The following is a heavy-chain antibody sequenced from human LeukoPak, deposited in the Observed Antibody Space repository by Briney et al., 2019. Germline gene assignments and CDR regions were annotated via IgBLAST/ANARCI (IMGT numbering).Heavy chain of an antibody. V-gene: IGHV1-24*01. J-gene: IGHJ4*02. Sequence: ASVKVSCKVSGYSLTDLSLHWARQAPGTGLEWMGGFDPEDGEAIYAQKFQGRVSMTEDTSKDTGYMELSTLTSEDTAVYYCAKAHGDYGLLHYWGQGTLVTVSS. CDR1: GYSLTDLS. CDR3: AKAHGDYGLLHY. D-gene: IGHD4-17*01. CDR2: FDPEDGEA.